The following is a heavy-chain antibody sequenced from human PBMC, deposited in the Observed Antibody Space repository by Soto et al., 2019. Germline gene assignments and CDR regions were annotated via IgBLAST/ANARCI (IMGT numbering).Heavy chain of an antibody. D-gene: IGHD1-1*01. CDR1: CASISGFY. CDR3: VRDGTKTLRDWFDP. V-gene: IGHV4-4*07. CDR2: IYSTGTT. J-gene: IGHJ5*02. Sequence: SETLSLTCTFSCASISGFYWSWIRKSAGKGLEWIGRIYSTGTTDYNPSLKSRVMMSVDTSKKQFSLKLRSVTAADTAVYYCVRDGTKTLRDWFDPWGQGISVTVSS.